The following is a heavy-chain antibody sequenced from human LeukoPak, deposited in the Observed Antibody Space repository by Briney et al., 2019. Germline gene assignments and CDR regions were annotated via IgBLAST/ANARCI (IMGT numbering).Heavy chain of an antibody. CDR1: GGSFSGYY. CDR3: ARGGPAADPYYFDY. D-gene: IGHD2-2*01. V-gene: IGHV4-34*01. Sequence: SETLSLTCAVYGGSFSGYYWSWIRQPPGKGLEWIGEINHSGSTNYNPSLKSRVTISVDTSKNQFSLKLSSVTAADTAVYYCARGGPAADPYYFDYWGQGALVTVSS. CDR2: INHSGST. J-gene: IGHJ4*02.